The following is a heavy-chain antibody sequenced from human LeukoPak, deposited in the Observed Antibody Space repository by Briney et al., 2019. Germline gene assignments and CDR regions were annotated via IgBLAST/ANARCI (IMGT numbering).Heavy chain of an antibody. Sequence: SVKVSCKASGYTFGSCDINLVRQATGQGLEWMGWMNPNSGDTGSAQNFQGRVTFTRDTSISTAYMELSSLTSEDTAVYYCTRDMRGTPAAEDAFYIWGQGTMVTVSS. CDR1: GYTFGSCD. V-gene: IGHV1-8*03. D-gene: IGHD2-2*01. CDR2: MNPNSGDT. CDR3: TRDMRGTPAAEDAFYI. J-gene: IGHJ3*02.